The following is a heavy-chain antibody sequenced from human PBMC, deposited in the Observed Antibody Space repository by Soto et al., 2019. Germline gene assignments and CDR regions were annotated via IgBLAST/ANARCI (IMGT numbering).Heavy chain of an antibody. D-gene: IGHD5-18*01. CDR1: GFTFSSYW. CDR2: IKQDGSEK. J-gene: IGHJ4*02. Sequence: GGSLRLSCVASGFTFSSYWMSWVRQAPGKGLEWVANIKQDGSEKYYADSVKGRFTISRDNAKNSLYLQMNSLRAEDTAVYYCARGDTARNFDYWGQGTLVTVSS. CDR3: ARGDTARNFDY. V-gene: IGHV3-7*01.